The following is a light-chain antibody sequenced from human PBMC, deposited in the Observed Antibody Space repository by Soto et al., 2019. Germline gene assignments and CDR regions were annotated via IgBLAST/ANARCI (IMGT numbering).Light chain of an antibody. Sequence: PGERVTLSCRASQSVSSNFLAWYQQKLGQAPRVLIYGASTRATGIPARFSGSGSGTEFILTISSLQSEDFALYYCQEYNTWPWTFGQGTKVDIK. CDR3: QEYNTWPWT. CDR2: GAS. J-gene: IGKJ1*01. V-gene: IGKV3-15*01. CDR1: QSVSSN.